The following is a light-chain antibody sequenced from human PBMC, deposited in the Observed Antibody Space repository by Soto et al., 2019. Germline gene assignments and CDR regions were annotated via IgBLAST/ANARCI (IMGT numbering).Light chain of an antibody. V-gene: IGKV3-20*01. CDR3: QQYDTSPLT. J-gene: IGKJ1*01. Sequence: EIVLTQSPGTLSLSPGERATLSCRASQSVSSNYLAWYQQKRGQAPRHLIYGASSRATGIPTRFSGSGSGTDLTLTISRLEPEDFAVYYCQQYDTSPLTFGQGTKVEI. CDR1: QSVSSNY. CDR2: GAS.